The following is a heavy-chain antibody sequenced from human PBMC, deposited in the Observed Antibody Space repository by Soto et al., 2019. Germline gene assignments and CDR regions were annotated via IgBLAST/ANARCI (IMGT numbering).Heavy chain of an antibody. Sequence: QLQLQESGPGLVKPSETLSLTCTVSGGSISSSSYYWGWIRQPPGKGLEWIGSIYYSGSTYYNPSLKSRVTISVDTSKNQFSLKLSSVTAADTAVYYCARLVGCSGGSCYWDYYYYYMDVWGKGTTVTVSS. CDR1: GGSISSSSYY. V-gene: IGHV4-39*01. CDR2: IYYSGST. J-gene: IGHJ6*03. D-gene: IGHD2-15*01. CDR3: ARLVGCSGGSCYWDYYYYYMDV.